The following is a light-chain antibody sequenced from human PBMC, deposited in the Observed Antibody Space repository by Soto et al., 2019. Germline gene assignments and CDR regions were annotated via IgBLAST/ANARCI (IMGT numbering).Light chain of an antibody. CDR2: GAS. CDR3: QQYNDWRT. V-gene: IGKV3-15*01. J-gene: IGKJ1*01. Sequence: EVLMTQSPATLSVSPGDRATLSCRASESVSSNLAWYQQRPGQAPRLVIYGASTRATGIPARFSGSGSGTEFTLTISSLQSEDFAVYYCQQYNDWRTFGQGTKVDIK. CDR1: ESVSSN.